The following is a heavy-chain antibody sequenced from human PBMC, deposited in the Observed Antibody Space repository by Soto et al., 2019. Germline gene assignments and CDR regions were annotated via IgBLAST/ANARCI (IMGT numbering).Heavy chain of an antibody. CDR2: IYYSGST. CDR1: GGSISSSSYY. Sequence: PSETLSLTCTVSGGSISSSSYYWGWIRQPPGKGLEWIGSIYYSGSTYYNPSLKSRVTISVDTSKNQFSLKLSSVTAADTAVYYCARHGLESYGDYRNYYYGMDVWGQGTKVTVSS. J-gene: IGHJ6*02. V-gene: IGHV4-39*01. D-gene: IGHD4-17*01. CDR3: ARHGLESYGDYRNYYYGMDV.